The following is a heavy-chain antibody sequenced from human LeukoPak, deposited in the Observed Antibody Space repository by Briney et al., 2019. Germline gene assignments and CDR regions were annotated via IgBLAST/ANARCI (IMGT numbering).Heavy chain of an antibody. D-gene: IGHD2-21*01. CDR3: GRNGEQI. Sequence: GGSLRLSCVASGFTFSSDWMHWVRQAPGKGLVWVSRIENDGGETNYAGFVKGRFTISRDNAKNTVYLQMNSLTPEDTAVYYWGRNGEQIGGQGPLVIVSS. CDR2: IENDGGET. V-gene: IGHV3-74*01. J-gene: IGHJ4*02. CDR1: GFTFSSDW.